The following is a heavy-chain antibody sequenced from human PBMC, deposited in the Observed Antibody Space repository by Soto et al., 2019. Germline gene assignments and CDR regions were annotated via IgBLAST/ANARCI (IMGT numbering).Heavy chain of an antibody. V-gene: IGHV3-23*01. CDR3: AKPIRAVAGNVFAY. CDR2: LSASGFTT. Sequence: GGSLRLSCAASGFTFSSYVMSWVRQAPGKGLEWVAALSASGFTTYYPDSVKGRFTISRDNSKNTLYLQMNSLRADDTAVYFCAKPIRAVAGNVFAYWGQGTLVTVSS. J-gene: IGHJ4*02. CDR1: GFTFSSYV. D-gene: IGHD6-19*01.